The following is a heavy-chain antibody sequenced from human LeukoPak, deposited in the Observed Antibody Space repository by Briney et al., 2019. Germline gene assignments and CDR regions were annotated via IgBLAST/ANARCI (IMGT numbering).Heavy chain of an antibody. Sequence: RASLKLSCAASGFTFSDSSIHWVRQASGKGLEWVGRIRSKANSYAKAYAASVKGRFTISRDDSKNTAYLQMNSLKTEDTAVYYCTSLVGATSDSDYWGQGILVTVST. D-gene: IGHD1-26*01. V-gene: IGHV3-73*01. J-gene: IGHJ4*02. CDR3: TSLVGATSDSDY. CDR2: IRSKANSYAK. CDR1: GFTFSDSS.